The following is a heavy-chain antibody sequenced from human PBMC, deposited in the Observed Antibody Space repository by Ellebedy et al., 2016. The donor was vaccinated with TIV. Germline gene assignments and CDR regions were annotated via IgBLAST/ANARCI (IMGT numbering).Heavy chain of an antibody. CDR3: ARGGASSSRYWRN. D-gene: IGHD6-13*01. CDR2: INQDGSDK. Sequence: GESLKISCAASGFTFRTYWLGWVRQDPGKGLEWVANINQDGSDKSYVDSVEGRFTISRDNAKYSLFLQMDSLGAEDTAVYYCARGGASSSRYWRNWGQGALVTVSS. V-gene: IGHV3-7*01. CDR1: GFTFRTYW. J-gene: IGHJ4*02.